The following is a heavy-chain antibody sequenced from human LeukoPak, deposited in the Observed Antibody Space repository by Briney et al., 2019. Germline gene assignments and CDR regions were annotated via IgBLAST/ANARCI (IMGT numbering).Heavy chain of an antibody. CDR2: IKEDGSEK. CDR1: GFTFSSYW. D-gene: IGHD3-10*01. V-gene: IGHV3-7*01. J-gene: IGHJ4*02. Sequence: GGSLRLSCAASGFTFSSYWMSWVRQAPGKGLEWVDNIKEDGSEKYNVDSVKGRFTISRDNAKNSLYLQMNSLRAEDTAVYYCARFIRGVTQSSYDSWGQGTLVTVSS. CDR3: ARFIRGVTQSSYDS.